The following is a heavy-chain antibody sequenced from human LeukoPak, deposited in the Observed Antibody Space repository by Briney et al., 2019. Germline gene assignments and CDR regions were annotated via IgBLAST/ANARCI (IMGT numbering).Heavy chain of an antibody. CDR2: IRGSGGST. J-gene: IGHJ3*02. D-gene: IGHD6-13*01. CDR3: AKVSSSWYFDAFDM. V-gene: IGHV3-23*01. CDR1: GFTFNSYA. Sequence: PGGSLRLSCVGSGFTFNSYAMSWVRQAPGKGLEWVSGIRGSGGSTYYADSVKGRFTISRDNSKNTLCLQMNSLRAEDTAVYYCAKVSSSWYFDAFDMWGQGTMVTVSS.